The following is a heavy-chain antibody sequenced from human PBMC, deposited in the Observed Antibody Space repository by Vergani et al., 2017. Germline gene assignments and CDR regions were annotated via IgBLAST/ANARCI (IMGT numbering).Heavy chain of an antibody. CDR2: IIPILGIA. J-gene: IGHJ4*02. CDR3: ARSYAPLHYYDSSGYLMGGDY. D-gene: IGHD3-22*01. Sequence: QVQLVQSGAEVKKPGSSVKVSCKASGGTFSSYASSWVRQAPGQGLEWVGRIIPILGIANYAQKLQGRVTITADKSTSPSYRDLSSLRSEDTAVYYCARSYAPLHYYDSSGYLMGGDYWGQGTLVTVSS. V-gene: IGHV1-69*04. CDR1: GGTFSSYA.